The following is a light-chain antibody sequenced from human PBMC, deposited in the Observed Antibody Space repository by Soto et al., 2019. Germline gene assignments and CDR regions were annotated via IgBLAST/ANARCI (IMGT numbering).Light chain of an antibody. CDR3: QQRSNWPPYT. V-gene: IGKV3-11*01. CDR1: QSISSY. Sequence: EIVLTQSPATLSLAPGERATLSCRASQSISSYLAWYQQKPGQAPRLLIYAASKMATGIPARFSGSGSRTDFTLTISSLEPEDFAVYYCQQRSNWPPYTFGQGTKLEIK. CDR2: AAS. J-gene: IGKJ2*01.